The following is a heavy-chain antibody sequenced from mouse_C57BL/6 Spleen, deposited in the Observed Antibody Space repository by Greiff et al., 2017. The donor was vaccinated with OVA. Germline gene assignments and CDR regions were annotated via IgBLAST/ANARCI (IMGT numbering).Heavy chain of an antibody. D-gene: IGHD1-1*01. Sequence: QVQLLQPGAELVKPGASVKLSCKASGYTFTSYWMYWVKQRPGRGLEWIGRIDPTRGGTKYNEKFKSKATLTVDKPSSTAYMQLSSLTAEDSAVYYCARDYGSSYYAMDYWGQGTSVTVSS. CDR2: IDPTRGGT. CDR3: ARDYGSSYYAMDY. CDR1: GYTFTSYW. J-gene: IGHJ4*01. V-gene: IGHV1-72*01.